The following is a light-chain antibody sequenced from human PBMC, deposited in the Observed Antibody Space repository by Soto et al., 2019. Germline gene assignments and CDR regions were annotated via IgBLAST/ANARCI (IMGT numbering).Light chain of an antibody. Sequence: SYELTQPPSVSVSPGQTANITCSGDKLGDKYACWYYQKPGQSPVLVIYQDSKRPSGIPERFSGSNSGNTATLTISGTQAMDEADYYCQARDSSYVVFGGGTQLTVL. J-gene: IGLJ2*01. V-gene: IGLV3-1*01. CDR2: QDS. CDR3: QARDSSYVV. CDR1: KLGDKY.